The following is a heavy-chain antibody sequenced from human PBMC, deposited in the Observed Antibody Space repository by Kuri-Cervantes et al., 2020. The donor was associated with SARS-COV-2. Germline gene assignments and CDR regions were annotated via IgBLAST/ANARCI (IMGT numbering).Heavy chain of an antibody. Sequence: GSLRLSCTVSGGSISSYYWSWIRQPPGKGLEWIGYIYYSGSTNYNPSLKSRVTISVDTSKNQFSLKLSSVTAADTAVYYCARVKGIVLIDWFDPWGQGTLVTVSS. V-gene: IGHV4-59*12. D-gene: IGHD2-8*01. CDR3: ARVKGIVLIDWFDP. CDR1: GGSISSYY. CDR2: IYYSGST. J-gene: IGHJ5*02.